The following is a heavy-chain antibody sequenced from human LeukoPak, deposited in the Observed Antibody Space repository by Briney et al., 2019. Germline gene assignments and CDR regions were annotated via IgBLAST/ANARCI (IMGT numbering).Heavy chain of an antibody. J-gene: IGHJ4*02. D-gene: IGHD4-17*01. CDR3: AKQFDYGDYYFDY. CDR2: ISSSSSYI. V-gene: IGHV3-21*01. Sequence: GGSLRLSCAASGFTFSSYSMNWVRQAPGKGLEWVSSISSSSSYIYYADSVKGRFTISRDNAKNSLYLQMNSLRAEDTAVYYCAKQFDYGDYYFDYWGQGTLVTVSS. CDR1: GFTFSSYS.